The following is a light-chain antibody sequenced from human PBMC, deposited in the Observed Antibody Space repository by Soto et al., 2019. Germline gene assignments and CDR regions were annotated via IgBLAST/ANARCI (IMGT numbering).Light chain of an antibody. J-gene: IGKJ4*01. V-gene: IGKV1-27*01. CDR2: AAS. CDR1: QGISNY. CDR3: QKYNSAPPLT. Sequence: DIQMTQSPSSLSASVGDRVTITCRASQGISNYLAWYQQKPGKVPKLLIYAASTLQSGAPSRFSGSGSGTDFTLTISSLQSEDVATYYCQKYNSAPPLTFGGGTKVEIK.